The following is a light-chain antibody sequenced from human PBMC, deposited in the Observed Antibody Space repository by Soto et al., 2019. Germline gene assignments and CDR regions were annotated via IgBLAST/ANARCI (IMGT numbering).Light chain of an antibody. CDR1: SSNIGNNY. Sequence: QSVLTQPPSVSAAPGQKVTISCSGSSSNIGNNYVSWYQQFPGAAPTLLISDNNKRPSGIPDRFSGSKSGTSATLDITGLQTGDDADYYCATWDTTLGAWVFGGGTKLTVL. V-gene: IGLV1-51*01. CDR3: ATWDTTLGAWV. CDR2: DNN. J-gene: IGLJ3*02.